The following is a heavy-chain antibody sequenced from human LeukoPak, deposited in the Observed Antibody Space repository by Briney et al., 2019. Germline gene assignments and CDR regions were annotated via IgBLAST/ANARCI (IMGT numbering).Heavy chain of an antibody. J-gene: IGHJ4*02. CDR1: GFAFSGFY. Sequence: GGSLRLSCAASGFAFSGFYMHWVRQTSGKGLEWVGLITTKPTSYTTEYAASVKGRFTIYRDDSKNTAYLQMNSLKAEDTAVYYCTRQDCSGGACSYVDYWGQGTLVTVSS. D-gene: IGHD2-15*01. CDR2: ITTKPTSYTT. CDR3: TRQDCSGGACSYVDY. V-gene: IGHV3-73*01.